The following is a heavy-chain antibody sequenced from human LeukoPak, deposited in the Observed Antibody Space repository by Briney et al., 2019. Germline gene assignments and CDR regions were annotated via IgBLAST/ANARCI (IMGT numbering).Heavy chain of an antibody. D-gene: IGHD1-26*01. J-gene: IGHJ5*02. Sequence: ASVKVSCKASGGTFSSYAISWVRQAPGQGLEWMGGIIPISGTTNYAQKFRGRVTITADESTSTAYMELSSLRSEDTAVYYCATEWELNWFDPWGQGTLVTVSS. CDR3: ATEWELNWFDP. CDR2: IIPISGTT. V-gene: IGHV1-69*13. CDR1: GGTFSSYA.